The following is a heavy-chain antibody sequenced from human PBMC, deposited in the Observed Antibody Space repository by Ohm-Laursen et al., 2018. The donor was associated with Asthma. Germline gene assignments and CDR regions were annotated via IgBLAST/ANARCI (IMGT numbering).Heavy chain of an antibody. Sequence: GSLRLSCTASGFTFSSYAMSWVRQAPGKGLEWVSAISGSGGSTYYADSVKGRFTISRDNSKNTLYLQMNSLRAEDTAVYYCARDSEYYDYIWGSYSFGYYYYGMDVWGRGTTVTVSS. CDR3: ARDSEYYDYIWGSYSFGYYYYGMDV. J-gene: IGHJ6*02. D-gene: IGHD3-16*01. CDR2: ISGSGGST. CDR1: GFTFSSYA. V-gene: IGHV3-23*01.